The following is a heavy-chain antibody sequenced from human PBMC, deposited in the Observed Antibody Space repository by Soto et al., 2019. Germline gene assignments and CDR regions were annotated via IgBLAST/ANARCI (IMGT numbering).Heavy chain of an antibody. CDR3: ARHLRGTGPFDY. CDR1: GYSFTSYG. D-gene: IGHD2-8*02. J-gene: IGHJ4*02. V-gene: IGHV5-51*01. CDR2: IYPGDSDT. Sequence: EPLKISCKVSGYSFTSYGSGLVGQMPGKGLEWMGIIYPGDSDTRYSPSFQGQVTISADKSISTAYLQWSSLKASDTAMYYCARHLRGTGPFDYWGQGTLVTVSS.